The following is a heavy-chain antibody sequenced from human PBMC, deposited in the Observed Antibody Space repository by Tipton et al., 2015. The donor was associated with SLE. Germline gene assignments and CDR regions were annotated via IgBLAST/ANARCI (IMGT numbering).Heavy chain of an antibody. CDR3: AKDMVATILGPFDY. Sequence: SLRLSCAASGFTFSNYGMHWVRQAPGKGLEWVAVIWYDGSNKYYADSVKGRFTISRDNSKNTLYLQMNSLRAEDTAVYYCAKDMVATILGPFDYCGQGTLVTGSS. V-gene: IGHV3-30*18. D-gene: IGHD5-12*01. J-gene: IGHJ4*02. CDR1: GFTFSNYG. CDR2: IWYDGSNK.